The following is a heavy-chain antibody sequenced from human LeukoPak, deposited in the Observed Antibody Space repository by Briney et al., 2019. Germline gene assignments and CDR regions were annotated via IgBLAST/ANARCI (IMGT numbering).Heavy chain of an antibody. CDR1: GGSISSGGYY. J-gene: IGHJ5*02. V-gene: IGHV4-31*03. CDR2: IYYSGST. CDR3: AREAAAGSVWFDP. Sequence: SETLSLTCTVSGGSISSGGYYWSWIRQHPGKGLEWIGYIYYSGSTYYNPPLKSRVTISVDTSKNQFSLKLSSVTAADTAVYYCAREAAAGSVWFDPWGQGTLVTVSS. D-gene: IGHD6-13*01.